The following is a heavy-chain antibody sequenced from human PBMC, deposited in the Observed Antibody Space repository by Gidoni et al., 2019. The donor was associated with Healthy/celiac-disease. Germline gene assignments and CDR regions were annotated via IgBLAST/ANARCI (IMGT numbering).Heavy chain of an antibody. J-gene: IGHJ6*02. CDR3: ARGAAYCSSTSCSPGVYYYGMDV. D-gene: IGHD2-2*01. Sequence: QVQLVISRAVVNNPGYSVKVSYTASGRIFGRYDISWVRRAPGQGHEWMGGIIPIFGRGNYAERYHDRVTITADESTSTAYMEMSSLRSEDTAVYYWARGAAYCSSTSCSPGVYYYGMDVWGQGTTVTVSS. CDR1: GRIFGRYD. CDR2: IIPIFGRG. V-gene: IGHV1-69*12.